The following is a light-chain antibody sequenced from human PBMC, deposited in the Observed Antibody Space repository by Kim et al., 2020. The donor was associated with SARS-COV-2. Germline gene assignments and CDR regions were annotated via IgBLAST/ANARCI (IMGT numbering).Light chain of an antibody. CDR2: DNS. CDR1: NIGRKS. Sequence: SYELTQPPSVSVAPGKTATLTCGGKNIGRKSVHWYRQKPGQAPALVVYDNSDRPSDIPERFSGSNSEDTATLTISSIEAGDEADYYCQVWDDTTDLIVFG. J-gene: IGLJ1*01. CDR3: QVWDDTTDLIV. V-gene: IGLV3-21*03.